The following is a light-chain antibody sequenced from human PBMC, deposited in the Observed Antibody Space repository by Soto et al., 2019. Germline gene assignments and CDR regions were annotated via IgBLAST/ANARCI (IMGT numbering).Light chain of an antibody. V-gene: IGLV1-47*01. CDR1: SSNIGSNY. J-gene: IGLJ1*01. CDR3: AAWDDSLKV. CDR2: RNN. Sequence: QSVLTQPPSASGTPGQRVTISCSGSSSNIGSNYVYWYQQLPGTAPTLLIYRNNQRPSGVPDRFSGSKSGTSASLAISGLRSEDEADYYCAAWDDSLKVFGTGTKVTVL.